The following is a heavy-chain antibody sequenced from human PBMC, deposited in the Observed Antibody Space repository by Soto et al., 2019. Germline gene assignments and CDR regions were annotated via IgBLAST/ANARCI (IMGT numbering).Heavy chain of an antibody. D-gene: IGHD3-22*01. Sequence: QVQLVQSGAEVKKPGASVKVSCKASGYTFTSYDINWVRQATGQGLEWMGWMNPNSGNTGYAQKFQGRVTMTGNNYISTAYMELSSLRSEDTAVYYCARRARIVAISSMDVWGQGTTVTVSS. CDR3: ARRARIVAISSMDV. V-gene: IGHV1-8*01. CDR2: MNPNSGNT. CDR1: GYTFTSYD. J-gene: IGHJ6*02.